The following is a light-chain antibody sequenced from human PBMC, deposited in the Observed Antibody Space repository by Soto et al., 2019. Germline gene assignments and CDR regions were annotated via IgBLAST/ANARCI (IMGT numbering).Light chain of an antibody. CDR3: QQYFNPRT. CDR2: DGT. J-gene: IGKJ4*01. V-gene: IGKV1-33*01. Sequence: DTRLTQSPSSLSASVGDRVTITCQASQHISDYLNWYQQKPGKAPKLLIYDGTKLETGVPSRFSGSGSGTEFTFTISSLQPEETATYYCQQYFNPRTFGGGTKV. CDR1: QHISDY.